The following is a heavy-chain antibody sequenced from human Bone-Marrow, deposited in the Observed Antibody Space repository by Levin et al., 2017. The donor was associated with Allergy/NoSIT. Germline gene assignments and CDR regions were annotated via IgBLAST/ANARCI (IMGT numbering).Heavy chain of an antibody. J-gene: IGHJ4*02. V-gene: IGHV1-18*01. D-gene: IGHD2/OR15-2a*01. CDR2: ISPYNDGT. CDR1: GYTFTTYG. Sequence: ASVKVSCKTSGYTFTTYGIHWVRQAPGQGLEWMGWISPYNDGTNYAQKLQDRVTLTTDISTSTVYMELTSLRSDDTAIYYCARTTGGLRSLDYWGQGTLVTVSS. CDR3: ARTTGGLRSLDY.